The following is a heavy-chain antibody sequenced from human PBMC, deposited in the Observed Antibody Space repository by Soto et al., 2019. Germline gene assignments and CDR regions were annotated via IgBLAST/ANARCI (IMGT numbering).Heavy chain of an antibody. V-gene: IGHV4-4*02. D-gene: IGHD3-16*01. CDR1: GYSVTNDNW. J-gene: IGHJ4*02. CDR2: IYHGGNT. Sequence: QVQLQESGPGLVKPSGTLSLTCSVSGYSVTNDNWWSWLRQPPGRGLEWIAEIYHGGNTNYRPSLRSRVTISMDKSNNKFSLKLVSVTAGDPAVYSCASGGGGGNFWGQGILVNVSS. CDR3: ASGGGGGNF.